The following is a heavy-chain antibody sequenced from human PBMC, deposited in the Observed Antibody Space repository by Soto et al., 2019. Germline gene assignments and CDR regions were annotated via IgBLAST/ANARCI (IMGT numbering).Heavy chain of an antibody. CDR2: INHSGST. D-gene: IGHD3-9*01. CDR3: ARLARTLTGPYSRTFDI. Sequence: QVQLQQWGAGLLKPSETLSLTCAVYGGSFSGYYWSWIRQPPGKGLEWIGEINHSGSTNYNPSLKSRVTISVDTSKNQFSLKLSSVTAADTAVYYCARLARTLTGPYSRTFDIWGPGTMVTVSS. CDR1: GGSFSGYY. J-gene: IGHJ3*02. V-gene: IGHV4-34*01.